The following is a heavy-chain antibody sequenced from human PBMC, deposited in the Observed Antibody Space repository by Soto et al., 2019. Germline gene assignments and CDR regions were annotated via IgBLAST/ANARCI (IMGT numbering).Heavy chain of an antibody. V-gene: IGHV4-30-4*01. D-gene: IGHD3-22*01. J-gene: IGHJ2*01. Sequence: SKTLALTCSHSGASITNNDYYWSWIRQPPGKGLEWIGYVYYSGTTDYIPSLKSRLSMSIDKSQNQFTLKLNSVTATDTATYYGAITSYFYDHWDFDRWGRGYLVTV. CDR2: VYYSGTT. CDR1: GASITNNDYY. CDR3: AITSYFYDHWDFDR.